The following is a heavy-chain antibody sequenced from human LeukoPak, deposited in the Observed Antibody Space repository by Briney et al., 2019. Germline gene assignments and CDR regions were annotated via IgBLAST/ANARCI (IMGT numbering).Heavy chain of an antibody. CDR1: GGSISIDSYY. CDR3: ASLAVAGLSEGY. J-gene: IGHJ4*02. CDR2: IYYSGST. V-gene: IGHV4-39*01. Sequence: SETLSLTCTVSGGSISIDSYYWAWIRQPPGKGLEWIASIYYSGSTYYNPSLKSRVTISVDTSRNQFSLKLSSVTAADTAVYYCASLAVAGLSEGYWGQGTLVIVSS. D-gene: IGHD6-19*01.